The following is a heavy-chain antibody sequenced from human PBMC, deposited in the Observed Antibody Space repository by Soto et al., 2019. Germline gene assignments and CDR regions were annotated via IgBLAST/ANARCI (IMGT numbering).Heavy chain of an antibody. V-gene: IGHV4-31*03. CDR3: ARVSIGYYDSSGERNVYYFDY. J-gene: IGHJ4*02. CDR1: GGSISSGGYY. D-gene: IGHD3-22*01. CDR2: IYYSGST. Sequence: SETLSLTCTVSGGSISSGGYYWSWIRQHPGKGLEWIGYIYYSGSTYYNPSLKSRVTISVDTSKNQFSLKLSSVTAADTAVYYCARVSIGYYDSSGERNVYYFDYWGQGTLVTVSS.